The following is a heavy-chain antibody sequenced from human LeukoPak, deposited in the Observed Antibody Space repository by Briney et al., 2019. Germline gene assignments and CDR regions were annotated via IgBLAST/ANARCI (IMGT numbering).Heavy chain of an antibody. CDR1: GFTFSSYW. V-gene: IGHV3-7*03. CDR3: ARDWGRITMVRGVTAYNWFDP. CDR2: IKQDGSEK. J-gene: IGHJ5*02. Sequence: PGGSLRLSCAASGFTFSSYWMSWVRQAPGKGLEWVANIKQDGSEKYYVDSVKGRFTISRDNAKNSLYLQMNSLRAEDTAVYYCARDWGRITMVRGVTAYNWFDPWGQGTLVTVSS. D-gene: IGHD3-10*01.